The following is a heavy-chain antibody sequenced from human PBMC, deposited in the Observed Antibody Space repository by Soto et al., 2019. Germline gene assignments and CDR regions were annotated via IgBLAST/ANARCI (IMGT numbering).Heavy chain of an antibody. CDR2: TSWNSGSI. CDR1: GFTFDDYA. V-gene: IGHV3-9*01. D-gene: IGHD5-12*01. Sequence: EVQLVESGGGLVQPGRSLRLSCAAYGFTFDDYALHWVRQAHVNGLEWVSGTSWNSGSIGYADSVKGRFTISRDNAKNSLYLQMNSLRAEDTALDYCAKPEYSGYDYDAFDIWGQGTMVTVSS. J-gene: IGHJ3*02. CDR3: AKPEYSGYDYDAFDI.